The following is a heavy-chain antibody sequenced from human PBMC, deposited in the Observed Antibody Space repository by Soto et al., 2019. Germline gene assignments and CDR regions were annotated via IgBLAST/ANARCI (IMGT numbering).Heavy chain of an antibody. J-gene: IGHJ4*02. V-gene: IGHV3-23*01. CDR2: ISGSGGTT. D-gene: IGHD1-26*01. Sequence: PGGSLRLSCAASGFTFNTYAMTWVRQAPGKGLEWVSAISGSGGTTYYADSVKGRFTISRDNSKNTMFLQMNSLRADDTAVYYCAKRLVGGSLYYFDYWGQGTPVTVSS. CDR3: AKRLVGGSLYYFDY. CDR1: GFTFNTYA.